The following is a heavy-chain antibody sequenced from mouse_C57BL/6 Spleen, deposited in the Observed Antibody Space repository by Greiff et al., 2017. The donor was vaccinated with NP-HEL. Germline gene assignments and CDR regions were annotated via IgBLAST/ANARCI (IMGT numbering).Heavy chain of an antibody. D-gene: IGHD1-1*01. CDR2: IRHKANGYTT. CDR3: ARYGDYYGSSYWYFDV. V-gene: IGHV7-3*01. CDR1: GFTFTDYY. J-gene: IGHJ1*03. Sequence: EVQLMESGGGLVQPGGSLSLSCAASGFTFTDYYMSWVRQPPGPALEWLGFIRHKANGYTTEYSASVKGRFTISRDNSQSILYLEMNAQRAEDSATYYCARYGDYYGSSYWYFDVWGTGTTVTVSS.